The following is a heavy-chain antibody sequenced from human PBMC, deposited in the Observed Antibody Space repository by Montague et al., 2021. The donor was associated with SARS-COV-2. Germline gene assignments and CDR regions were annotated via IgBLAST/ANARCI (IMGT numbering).Heavy chain of an antibody. D-gene: IGHD3-9*01. J-gene: IGHJ3*02. V-gene: IGHV4-59*08. Sequence: SETLSLTCTVSGGSISSYYWSWIRQPPGKGLEWIGYIYYSGSTNYNPSLKSRVTISVDTSKNQFSLKLSSATAADTAVYYCARTYYDILTGYYNRGAFDIWGQGTMVTVSS. CDR1: GGSISSYY. CDR3: ARTYYDILTGYYNRGAFDI. CDR2: IYYSGST.